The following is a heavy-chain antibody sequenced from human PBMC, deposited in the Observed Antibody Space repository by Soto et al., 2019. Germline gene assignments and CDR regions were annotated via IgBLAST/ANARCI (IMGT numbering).Heavy chain of an antibody. D-gene: IGHD4-4*01. CDR2: IYPGDSDT. J-gene: IGHJ6*02. CDR1: GYSFTSYW. CDR3: ARLGDYSNPDLHYYGMDF. V-gene: IGHV5-51*01. Sequence: GESLKISCKGSGYSFTSYWIGWVRQMPGKGLEWMGIIYPGDSDTRYSPSFQGQVTISADKSISTAYLQWSSLKASDTAMYYCARLGDYSNPDLHYYGMDFWGQGTTVPVSS.